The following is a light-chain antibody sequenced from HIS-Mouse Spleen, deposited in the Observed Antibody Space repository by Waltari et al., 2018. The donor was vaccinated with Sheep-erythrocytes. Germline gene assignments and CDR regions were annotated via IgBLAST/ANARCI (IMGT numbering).Light chain of an antibody. J-gene: IGKJ4*01. CDR3: QQYNSYPLT. V-gene: IGKV1-5*03. CDR2: KAS. CDR1: QSISSW. Sequence: DIQMTQSPSTLSAPVGDRVTITFRASQSISSWLAWYQQKPGKAPKLLIYKASSLESGVPSRFSGSGSGTEFTLTISSLQPDDFATYYCQQYNSYPLTFGGGTKVEIK.